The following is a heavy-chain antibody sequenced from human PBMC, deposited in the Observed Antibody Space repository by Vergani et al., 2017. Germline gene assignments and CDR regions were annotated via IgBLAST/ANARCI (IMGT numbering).Heavy chain of an antibody. V-gene: IGHV3-21*01. CDR2: ISSSSSYI. CDR1: GFTFSSYS. CDR3: ARDLGDYGDPYYFDD. Sequence: EVQLVESGGGLVKPGGSLRLSCAASGFTFSSYSMNWVRQAPGKGLEWVSSISSSSSYIYYADSVKGRFTISRDNAKNSLYLQMNSLRAEDTAVYYCARDLGDYGDPYYFDDWGQGTLVTVSS. D-gene: IGHD4-17*01. J-gene: IGHJ4*02.